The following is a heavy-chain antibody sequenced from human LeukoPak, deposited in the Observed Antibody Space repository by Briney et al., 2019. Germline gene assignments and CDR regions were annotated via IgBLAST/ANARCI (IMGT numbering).Heavy chain of an antibody. J-gene: IGHJ5*02. CDR1: GFTFSSYA. CDR2: ISGGGSTT. Sequence: GGSLRLSCAASGFTFSSYAMGWVRQAPGKGLEWVSAISGGGSTTYYADSVKGRFTISRDNSKSTLYLQMSSLRGGDTAVYYCAKWGISYGLDHWGQGTLVTVSS. V-gene: IGHV3-23*01. D-gene: IGHD5-18*01. CDR3: AKWGISYGLDH.